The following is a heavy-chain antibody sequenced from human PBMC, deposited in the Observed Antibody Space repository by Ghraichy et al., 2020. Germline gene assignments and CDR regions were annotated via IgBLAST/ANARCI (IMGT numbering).Heavy chain of an antibody. J-gene: IGHJ6*02. Sequence: GESLNISCAASGFTFSSYSMNWVRQAPGKGLEWVSSISSSSSYIYYADSVKGRFTISRDNAKNSLYLQMNSLRAEETAVYYCARPYYYDSSGYYAGYYGMDVWGQGTTVTVSS. CDR3: ARPYYYDSSGYYAGYYGMDV. D-gene: IGHD3-22*01. CDR2: ISSSSSYI. V-gene: IGHV3-21*01. CDR1: GFTFSSYS.